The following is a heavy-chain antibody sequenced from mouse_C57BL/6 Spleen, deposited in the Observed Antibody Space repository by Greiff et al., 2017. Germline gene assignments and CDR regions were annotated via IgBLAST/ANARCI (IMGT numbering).Heavy chain of an antibody. D-gene: IGHD1-1*01. V-gene: IGHV5-17*01. CDR1: GFTFSDYG. CDR2: ISSGSSTI. CDR3: ARRDYYGIAMGY. J-gene: IGHJ4*01. Sequence: EVKVVESGGGLVKPGGSLKLSCAASGFTFSDYGMHWVRQAPEKGLEWVAYISSGSSTIYYADTVKGRFTISRDHAKDTQFLQMTSLRSEDTAMYYCARRDYYGIAMGYWGQGTSVTVAS.